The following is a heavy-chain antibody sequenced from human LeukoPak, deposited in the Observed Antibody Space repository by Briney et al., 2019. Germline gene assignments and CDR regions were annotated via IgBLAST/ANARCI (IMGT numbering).Heavy chain of an antibody. CDR1: GFTFSSYS. CDR2: ISYDGSNK. Sequence: PGGSLRLSCAASGFTFSSYSMNWVRQAPGKGLEWVAVISYDGSNKYYADSVKGRFTISRDNSKNTLYLQMNSLRAEDTAVYYCAKGSGYYVYYFDYWGQGTLVTVSS. CDR3: AKGSGYYVYYFDY. V-gene: IGHV3-30*18. J-gene: IGHJ4*02. D-gene: IGHD3-22*01.